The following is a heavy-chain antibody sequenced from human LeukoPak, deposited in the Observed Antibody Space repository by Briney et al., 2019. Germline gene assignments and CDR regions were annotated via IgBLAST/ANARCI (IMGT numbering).Heavy chain of an antibody. J-gene: IGHJ4*02. V-gene: IGHV3-23*01. CDR2: ISSSGGST. Sequence: GGSLRLSCAASGFTFSSYDIHWVRQAPGKGLEWVSSISSSGGSTYYADSVKGRFTISRDDSKNTLYVQMNSLRAEDTAVYYCAKVRTGHYFDYWGQGTLVTVSS. CDR1: GFTFSSYD. CDR3: AKVRTGHYFDY. D-gene: IGHD3/OR15-3a*01.